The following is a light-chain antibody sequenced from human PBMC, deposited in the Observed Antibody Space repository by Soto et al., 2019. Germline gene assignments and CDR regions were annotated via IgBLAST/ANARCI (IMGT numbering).Light chain of an antibody. J-gene: IGKJ1*01. CDR1: QSVSSTY. V-gene: IGKV3-20*01. CDR2: SAS. CDR3: QQYGSSPRT. Sequence: VLTQSPATLSLSPGERATLSCRASQSVSSTYLAWYQQKPGQPPRLLIYSASGRASGIPDRFSGSGSGTDFTLTISSLEPEDSAVYYCQQYGSSPRTFGQGTKVDIK.